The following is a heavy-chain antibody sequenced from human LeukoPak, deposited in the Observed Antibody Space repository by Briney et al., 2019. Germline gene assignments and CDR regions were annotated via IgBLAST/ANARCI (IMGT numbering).Heavy chain of an antibody. CDR1: GFTFSSYA. Sequence: PGGSLRLSCAASGFTFSSYAMSWVRQAPGKGLEWVSAIGDSGRNTYYADSVEGRFTISRDNSKNTLYLQMNSLRAEDTAVYYCAKEDSSVWYYFDYWGQGTLVTVSS. CDR2: IGDSGRNT. V-gene: IGHV3-23*01. D-gene: IGHD3-22*01. CDR3: AKEDSSVWYYFDY. J-gene: IGHJ4*02.